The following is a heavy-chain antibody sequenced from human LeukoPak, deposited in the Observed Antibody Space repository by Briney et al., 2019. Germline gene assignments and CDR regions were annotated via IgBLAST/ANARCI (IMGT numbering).Heavy chain of an antibody. CDR1: GFTFSSYA. V-gene: IGHV3-23*01. J-gene: IGHJ4*02. D-gene: IGHD3-16*02. CDR3: AKVSRAGLGELSSTYYFDY. Sequence: GGSLRLSCAASGFTFSSYAMSWVRQAPGKGLEGVSAISGSGGSTYYADSVKGRFTISRDNSKNTLYLQMNSLRAEETAVYYCAKVSRAGLGELSSTYYFDYWGQGTLVTVSS. CDR2: ISGSGGST.